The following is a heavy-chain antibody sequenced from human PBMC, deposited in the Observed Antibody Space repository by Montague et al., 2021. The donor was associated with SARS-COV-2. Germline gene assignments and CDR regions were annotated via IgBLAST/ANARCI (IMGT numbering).Heavy chain of an antibody. CDR2: IYGGSSTT. D-gene: IGHD3-10*01. V-gene: IGHV3-23*03. J-gene: IGHJ4*02. CDR1: GFTFSSYA. CDR3: AKGPRLLWFGVGLPYGY. Sequence: SLRLSCAASGFTFSSYAMSWVRQAPGKGLEWVSIIYGGSSTTNYADSVKGRFTISRDNSKNTRYLQMNSLRAEDTAVYYCAKGPRLLWFGVGLPYGYWGQGTLVTVSS.